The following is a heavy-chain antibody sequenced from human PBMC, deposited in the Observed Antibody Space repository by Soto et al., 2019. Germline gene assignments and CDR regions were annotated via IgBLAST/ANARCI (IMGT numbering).Heavy chain of an antibody. CDR1: GGTFSSYT. D-gene: IGHD3-10*01. Sequence: QVQLVQSGAEVKKPGSSVKVSCKASGGTFSSYTISWVRQAPGQGLEWMGRIIPILGIANYAQKFQGRVTITADKSTSTAYMELSSLRSEDTAVYYCARGATMVRGDQNWFDPWGQGTLVTVSS. V-gene: IGHV1-69*02. CDR2: IIPILGIA. J-gene: IGHJ5*02. CDR3: ARGATMVRGDQNWFDP.